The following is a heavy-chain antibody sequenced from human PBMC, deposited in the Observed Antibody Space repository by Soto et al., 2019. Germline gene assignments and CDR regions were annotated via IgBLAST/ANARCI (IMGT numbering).Heavy chain of an antibody. Sequence: QVQLVQSGAEVKKPGSSVKVSFKASGGTFSSYAISWVRQAPGQGLEWMGGIIPIFGTANYAQKFQGRVTITADESTSTAYMELSSLRSEDTAVYYCARRIAAAGTAPYYFDYWGQGPLVTVSS. J-gene: IGHJ4*02. V-gene: IGHV1-69*01. CDR1: GGTFSSYA. D-gene: IGHD6-13*01. CDR3: ARRIAAAGTAPYYFDY. CDR2: IIPIFGTA.